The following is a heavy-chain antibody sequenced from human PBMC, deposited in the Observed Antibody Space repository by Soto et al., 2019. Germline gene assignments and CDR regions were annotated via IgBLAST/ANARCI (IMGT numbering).Heavy chain of an antibody. D-gene: IGHD3-22*01. J-gene: IGHJ6*02. CDR2: IYYSGST. CDR1: GGSISSGGYY. CDR3: ARGAVMDYYDSSGYLDV. Sequence: PSDTLSLTCTVSGGSISSGGYYWSWIRQHPGKGLEWIGYIYYSGSTYYNPSLKSRVTISVDTSKNQFSLKLSSVTAADTAVYYCARGAVMDYYDSSGYLDVWGQGTTVTVSS. V-gene: IGHV4-31*03.